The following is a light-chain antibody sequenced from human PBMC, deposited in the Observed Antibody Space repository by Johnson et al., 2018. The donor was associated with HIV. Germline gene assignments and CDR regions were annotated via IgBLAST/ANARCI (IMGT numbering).Light chain of an antibody. Sequence: QSVLTQPPSLSAAPGQKVTISCSGSSSNIGNNYVSWYQQLPGTAPKLLIYENNKRPSGIPDRFSGSKSGTSATLGITGLQTGDEADYYCGTWDNGLSAYVFGTGTKFTVL. CDR1: SSNIGNNY. CDR3: GTWDNGLSAYV. CDR2: ENN. V-gene: IGLV1-51*02. J-gene: IGLJ1*01.